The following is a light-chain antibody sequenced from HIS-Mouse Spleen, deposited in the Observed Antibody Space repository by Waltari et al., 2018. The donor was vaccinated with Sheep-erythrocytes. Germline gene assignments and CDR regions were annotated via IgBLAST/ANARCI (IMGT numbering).Light chain of an antibody. V-gene: IGLV2-23*01. CDR3: CSYAGSSTLV. J-gene: IGLJ2*01. CDR1: SSDVGSYNL. CDR2: EGS. Sequence: GQSITISCTGNSSDVGSYNLVSWYQQHPGKAPKLMIYEGSKRPSGVSNRFSGSKSGNTASLTISGLQAEDEADYYYCSYAGSSTLVFGGGTKLTVL.